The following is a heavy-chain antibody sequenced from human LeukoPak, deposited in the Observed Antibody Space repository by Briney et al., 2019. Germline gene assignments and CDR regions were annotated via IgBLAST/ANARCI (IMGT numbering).Heavy chain of an antibody. D-gene: IGHD1-1*01. CDR1: GYTLTELS. Sequence: ASVKVSCKVSGYTLTELSMHWVRQAPGKGLEWMGGFDPEDGETIYAQKFQGRVTMTGDTSTDTAYMELSGLRSEDTAVYYCATAERWFDPWGQGTLVTVSS. V-gene: IGHV1-24*01. CDR3: ATAERWFDP. CDR2: FDPEDGET. J-gene: IGHJ5*02.